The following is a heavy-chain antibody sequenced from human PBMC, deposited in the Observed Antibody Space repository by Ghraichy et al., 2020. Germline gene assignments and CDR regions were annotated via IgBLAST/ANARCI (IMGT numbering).Heavy chain of an antibody. CDR3: ARERRGVVTVWSAFDI. CDR1: GFTFSSYG. V-gene: IGHV3-33*01. CDR2: IWYDGSNK. D-gene: IGHD2-21*02. Sequence: GESLNISCAASGFTFSSYGMHWVRQAPGKGLEWVAVIWYDGSNKYYADSVKGRFTISRDNSKNTLYLQMNSLRAEDTAVYYCARERRGVVTVWSAFDIWGQGTMVTVSS. J-gene: IGHJ3*02.